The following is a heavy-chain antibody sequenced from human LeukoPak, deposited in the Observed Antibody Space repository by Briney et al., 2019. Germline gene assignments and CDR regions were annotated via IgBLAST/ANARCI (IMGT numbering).Heavy chain of an antibody. CDR2: IRYDGSNK. J-gene: IGHJ4*02. CDR1: GFTFSSYG. D-gene: IGHD6-19*01. CDR3: AKGDGGWYWVANFDY. Sequence: GGSLRLSCAASGFTFSSYGMHWVRQAPGKGLEWVAFIRYDGSNKYYADSVKGRFTISRDNSKNTLYLQMNSLRAEDTAVYYCAKGDGGWYWVANFDYWGQGTLVTVSS. V-gene: IGHV3-30*02.